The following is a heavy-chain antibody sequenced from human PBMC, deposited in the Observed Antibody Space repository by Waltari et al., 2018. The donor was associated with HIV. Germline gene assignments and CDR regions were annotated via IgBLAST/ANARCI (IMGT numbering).Heavy chain of an antibody. Sequence: QLQESGPGLVKPSETLSLTCTVSSDSISRGSYYWGWIRQPPGKGLQWIGSINDRGSTFYNPSLKSRVTLSVDTSRNQFSLMLSSVTAADTAVYYCARESPYGGKHFDIWGQGTMVTVSS. D-gene: IGHD4-17*01. CDR2: INDRGST. V-gene: IGHV4-39*07. CDR1: SDSISRGSYY. J-gene: IGHJ3*02. CDR3: ARESPYGGKHFDI.